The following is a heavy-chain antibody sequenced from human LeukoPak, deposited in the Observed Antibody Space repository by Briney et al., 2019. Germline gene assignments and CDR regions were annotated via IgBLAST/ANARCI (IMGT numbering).Heavy chain of an antibody. V-gene: IGHV4-39*01. CDR2: IYYSGST. J-gene: IGHJ4*02. D-gene: IGHD1-1*01. CDR1: GGSISSSSYY. CDR3: ARLSAGTTD. Sequence: SETLSLTCTVSGGSISSSSYYWGWIRQPPGKGLEWIGSIYYSGSTYYNLSLKSRVTISVDTSKNQFSLKLSSVTAADTAVYYCARLSAGTTDWGQGTLVTVSS.